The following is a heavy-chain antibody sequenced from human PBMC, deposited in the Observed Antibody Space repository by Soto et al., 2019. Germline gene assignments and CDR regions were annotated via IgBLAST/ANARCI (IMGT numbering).Heavy chain of an antibody. J-gene: IGHJ5*02. CDR2: TYYRLKWYK. CDR1: GDNVSSNSAA. Sequence: PSQTLSLTCVLSGDNVSSNSAAWNWIRQSPSRGLEWLGRTYYRLKWYKDYAVSVKRRATINPDTSKNQLSLQLYSVTPDDTAVYFCVREASVWFDPWGQGTLVTVSS. CDR3: VREASVWFDP. V-gene: IGHV6-1*01.